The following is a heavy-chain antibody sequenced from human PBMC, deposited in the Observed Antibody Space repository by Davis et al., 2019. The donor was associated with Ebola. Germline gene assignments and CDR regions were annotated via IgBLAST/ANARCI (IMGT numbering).Heavy chain of an antibody. CDR1: GFSFRKYG. J-gene: IGHJ4*02. V-gene: IGHV3-30*02. CDR2: IRYDEGVK. Sequence: PGGSLRLSCVAAGFSFRKYGMHWVRQAPGKGLEWVAYIRYDEGVKSHADSVKGRFTISRDNSKDTLYLQMNTLRAEDTAVYYCARRYYGSGTYYKDYWGQGTLVTVSS. D-gene: IGHD3-10*01. CDR3: ARRYYGSGTYYKDY.